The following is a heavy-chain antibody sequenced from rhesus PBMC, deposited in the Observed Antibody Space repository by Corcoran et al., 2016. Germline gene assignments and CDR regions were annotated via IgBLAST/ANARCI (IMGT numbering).Heavy chain of an antibody. Sequence: QVQLQESCPGVVKPSETLSLTCAVSGGSISDSYRRSWIRQPPGKGLEWIGYIYGGSTSTNYHPSLNSRVTISKDTSKNQFSLKLSSVTAADTAVYYCARREHNIWTGYYSDYWGQGVLVTVSS. J-gene: IGHJ4*01. D-gene: IGHD3-3*01. CDR3: ARREHNIWTGYYSDY. V-gene: IGHV4S10*01. CDR1: GGSISDSYR. CDR2: IYGGSTST.